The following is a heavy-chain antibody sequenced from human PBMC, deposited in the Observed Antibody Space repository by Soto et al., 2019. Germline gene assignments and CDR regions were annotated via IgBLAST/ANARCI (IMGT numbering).Heavy chain of an antibody. CDR1: GFIFSNYG. J-gene: IGHJ4*02. CDR2: TSASGETT. V-gene: IGHV3-23*01. CDR3: AKDPERDSSGYYHPNLFDY. Sequence: GGSLRLSCAASGFIFSNYGMNWVRQAPGKGLDWVSGTSASGETTYYGDSVKGRFTMSRDNSRNTLYLHMNSLRAEDTAVYYCAKDPERDSSGYYHPNLFDYWGQGTLVTVSS. D-gene: IGHD3-22*01.